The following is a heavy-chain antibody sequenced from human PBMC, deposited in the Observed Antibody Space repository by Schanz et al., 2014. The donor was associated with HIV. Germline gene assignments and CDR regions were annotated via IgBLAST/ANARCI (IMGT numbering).Heavy chain of an antibody. J-gene: IGHJ5*02. CDR2: IWYDGSNK. D-gene: IGHD6-13*01. Sequence: QVQLVESGGGVVQPGRSLRLSCAASGFTFRSYGMHWVRQAPGKGLEWVALIWYDGSNKIYADSVKGRFTISRDNSKNTLYLQMNSLRPEDTAVYYCARGQPLVQRWFDPRGQGTLVTVSS. CDR1: GFTFRSYG. V-gene: IGHV3-33*01. CDR3: ARGQPLVQRWFDP.